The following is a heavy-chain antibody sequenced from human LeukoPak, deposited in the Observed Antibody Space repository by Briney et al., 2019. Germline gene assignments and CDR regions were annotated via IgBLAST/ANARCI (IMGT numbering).Heavy chain of an antibody. Sequence: SETLSLTCTVSGGSISSYYWSWIRQPPGKGLEWIGYIYYSGSTNYNPSLKSRVTISVDTSKNQFSLKLNSVTAADTAVFYCARHTTSGFCSGGNCPFDYWGQGTLVTVSS. CDR2: IYYSGST. D-gene: IGHD2-15*01. V-gene: IGHV4-59*08. CDR1: GGSISSYY. CDR3: ARHTTSGFCSGGNCPFDY. J-gene: IGHJ4*02.